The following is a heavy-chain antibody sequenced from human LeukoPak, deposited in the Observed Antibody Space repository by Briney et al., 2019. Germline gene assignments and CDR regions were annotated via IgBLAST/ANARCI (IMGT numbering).Heavy chain of an antibody. V-gene: IGHV3-53*01. CDR1: GFTVSSNY. Sequence: GGSLRLSCAASGFTVSSNYMSWVRQAPGKGLEWVSVIYSGGSTYYADSVKGRFTISRDNSKNTLYLQMNSLRAEDTAVYYCARGHTYYDFWSGYSPYFYYCGQGTLVTVSS. J-gene: IGHJ4*02. CDR2: IYSGGST. CDR3: ARGHTYYDFWSGYSPYFYY. D-gene: IGHD3-3*01.